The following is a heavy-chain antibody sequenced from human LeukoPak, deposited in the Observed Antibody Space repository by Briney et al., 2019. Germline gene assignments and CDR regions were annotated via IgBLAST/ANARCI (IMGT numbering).Heavy chain of an antibody. D-gene: IGHD3-22*01. V-gene: IGHV4-59*12. CDR2: IYYSGST. CDR3: ARVRSSGYSPNWFDP. Sequence: SETLSLTCTVSSGSISSYYWSWIRQPPGKGLEWIGNIYYSGSTNYNPSLKSRVTISVDTSKNQFSLKLSSVTAADTAVYYCARVRSSGYSPNWFDPWGQGTLVTVSS. J-gene: IGHJ5*02. CDR1: SGSISSYY.